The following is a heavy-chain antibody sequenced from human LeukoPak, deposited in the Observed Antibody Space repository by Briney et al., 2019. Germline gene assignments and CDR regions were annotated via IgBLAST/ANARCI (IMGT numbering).Heavy chain of an antibody. J-gene: IGHJ4*02. Sequence: GGSLRLSCAASGFTVSSNYISSVRHAPGEGLEWVSVIYSGGSTYYADSVKGRFTISRDNSKNTLYLQMNSLRAEDTAVYYCARAVAGGTDFDYWGQGTLVTVSS. D-gene: IGHD6-19*01. CDR3: ARAVAGGTDFDY. V-gene: IGHV3-66*01. CDR2: IYSGGST. CDR1: GFTVSSNY.